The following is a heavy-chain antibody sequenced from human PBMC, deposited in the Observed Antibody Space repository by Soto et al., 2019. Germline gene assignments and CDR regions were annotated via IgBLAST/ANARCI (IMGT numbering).Heavy chain of an antibody. CDR3: ERQQLVYHWFDP. J-gene: IGHJ5*02. CDR2: FFIGGNT. CDR1: GGSISSSTYY. D-gene: IGHD6-13*01. Sequence: SETLSLTCTVSGGSISSSTYYWGWMRQPPGKGLEWIASFFIGGNTYYNPSLKSRVTISVDTSKNQFSLKLSSVTAADTAVYYCERQQLVYHWFDPWGQGTLVTVSS. V-gene: IGHV4-39*01.